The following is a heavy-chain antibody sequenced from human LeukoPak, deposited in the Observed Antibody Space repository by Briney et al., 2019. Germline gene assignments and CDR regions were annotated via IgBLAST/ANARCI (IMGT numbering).Heavy chain of an antibody. J-gene: IGHJ5*02. V-gene: IGHV4-59*01. CDR3: ARGRAPGWFGELLGGDNWFDP. Sequence: ASETLSLTRTVSGGSISSYYWSWIRQPPGKGLEWIGYIYYSGSTNYNPSLKSRVTISVDTSKNQFSLKPSSVTAADTAVYYCARGRAPGWFGELLGGDNWFDPWGQGTLVTVSS. CDR2: IYYSGST. D-gene: IGHD3-10*01. CDR1: GGSISSYY.